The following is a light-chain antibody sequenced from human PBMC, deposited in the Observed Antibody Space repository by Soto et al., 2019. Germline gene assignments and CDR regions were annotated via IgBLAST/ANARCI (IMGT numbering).Light chain of an antibody. CDR2: GAS. Sequence: EIVLTQSPGTLSLSPGERATLSCRASQSVTSRYFAWYQQKPGQAPRLLIYGASLRATCIPDRFSGSGSGTDFTLTITRLEPEDSAMYYCQQYSTSPLTFGGGTKVQIK. J-gene: IGKJ4*01. CDR3: QQYSTSPLT. V-gene: IGKV3-20*01. CDR1: QSVTSRY.